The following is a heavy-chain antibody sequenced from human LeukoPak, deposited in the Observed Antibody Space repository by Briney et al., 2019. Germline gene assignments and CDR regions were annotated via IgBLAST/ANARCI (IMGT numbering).Heavy chain of an antibody. CDR3: ARYSGSYRSYYYYMDV. CDR1: GFTVSSNY. Sequence: GGSLRLSCAASGFTVSSNYMSWVRQAPGKGLEWVSVIYSGGSTYYADSVKGRFTISRDNSKNTLYLQMNSLRAEDTAVYYCARYSGSYRSYYYYMDVWGKGTTVTVSS. CDR2: IYSGGST. V-gene: IGHV3-66*02. D-gene: IGHD1-26*01. J-gene: IGHJ6*03.